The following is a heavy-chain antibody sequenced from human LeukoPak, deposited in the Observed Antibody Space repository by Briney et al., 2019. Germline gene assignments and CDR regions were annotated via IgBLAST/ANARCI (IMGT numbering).Heavy chain of an antibody. D-gene: IGHD3-10*01. J-gene: IGHJ4*02. V-gene: IGHV3-23*01. CDR1: GFTFSSYA. Sequence: GGSLRLSCAASGFTFSSYAMSWVRQAPGKGLEWVSLISGSGGTTYYADSVKGRFTISRDTSKNSLSLQMNSLRAEDTAVYFCAKRGIVIRGFLVMGFHKEAYYFDNWGQGVLVTVSS. CDR2: ISGSGGTT. CDR3: AKRGIVIRGFLVMGFHKEAYYFDN.